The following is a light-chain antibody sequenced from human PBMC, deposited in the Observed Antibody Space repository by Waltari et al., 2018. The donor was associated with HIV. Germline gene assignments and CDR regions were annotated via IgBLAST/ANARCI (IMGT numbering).Light chain of an antibody. V-gene: IGKV1-33*01. CDR1: QDIRNY. CDR3: QQYDNLVV. J-gene: IGKJ3*01. Sequence: DIQMTQSPSSLSASVGDRVIITCRASQDIRNYLNWYQHKPGKAPKLLIYAASNLGTGVPSRFSGGGSGTDFTFTISSLQPEDIATYYCQQYDNLVVFGPGTKVDI. CDR2: AAS.